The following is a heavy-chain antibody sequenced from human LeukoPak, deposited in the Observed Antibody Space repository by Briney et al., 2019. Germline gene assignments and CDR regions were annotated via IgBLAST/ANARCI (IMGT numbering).Heavy chain of an antibody. D-gene: IGHD1-26*01. Sequence: SGLTLVNPTQTLTLTCTFSGFSLSTTGMCVTWIRQPPGKALEWLARIDWDDDKYYNTSLKTRLTISKDTSKNQVVLTMTNMDPVDTATYYCARIRSTGSQSFDYWGQGTLVTVSS. J-gene: IGHJ4*02. CDR1: GFSLSTTGMC. V-gene: IGHV2-70*11. CDR3: ARIRSTGSQSFDY. CDR2: IDWDDDK.